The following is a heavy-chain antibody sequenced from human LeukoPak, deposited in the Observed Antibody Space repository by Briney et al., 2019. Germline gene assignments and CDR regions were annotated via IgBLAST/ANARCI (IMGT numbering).Heavy chain of an antibody. CDR2: ISYDESDK. J-gene: IGHJ6*02. CDR1: GFTFSNYG. CDR3: AKGVVAATNAAYYGMDV. Sequence: GRSLRLSCAASGFTFSNYGMHWVRQAPGKGLEWVAVISYDESDKYYADSVKGRFTISRDNSKNTLYLQMNSLRPEDTAVYYCAKGVVAATNAAYYGMDVWGPGTTVTVSS. D-gene: IGHD2-15*01. V-gene: IGHV3-30*18.